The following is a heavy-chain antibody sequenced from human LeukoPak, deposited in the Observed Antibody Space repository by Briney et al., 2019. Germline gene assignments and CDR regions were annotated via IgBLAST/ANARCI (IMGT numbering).Heavy chain of an antibody. CDR3: ARRGANSGSYSHFDL. J-gene: IGHJ2*01. CDR1: GGSVSSGSYY. Sequence: SQTLSLTCTVSGGSVSSGSYYWSWIRQPPGKGLEWLGYIYYSGITNYNPSLNIRVTISVDTSKYQFSLKLSPLTAADTAVYYCARRGANSGSYSHFDLWGRGTLVTVSS. D-gene: IGHD1-26*01. CDR2: IYYSGIT. V-gene: IGHV4-61*01.